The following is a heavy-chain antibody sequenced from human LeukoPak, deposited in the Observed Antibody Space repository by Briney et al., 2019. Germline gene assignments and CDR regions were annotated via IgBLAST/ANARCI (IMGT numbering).Heavy chain of an antibody. CDR2: IYYSGST. J-gene: IGHJ2*01. CDR3: ARVPLRTFWSGYSPGYFDL. CDR1: GGSISSYY. V-gene: IGHV4-59*01. Sequence: SETLSLTCTVSGGSISSYYWSWIRQPPGKGLEWIGYIYYSGSTNYNPSLKSRVTISVDTSKNQFSLKLSSVTAADTAVYYCARVPLRTFWSGYSPGYFDLWGRGTLVTVSS. D-gene: IGHD3-3*01.